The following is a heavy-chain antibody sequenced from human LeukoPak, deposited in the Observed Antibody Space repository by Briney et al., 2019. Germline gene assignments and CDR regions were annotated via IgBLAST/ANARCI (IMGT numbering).Heavy chain of an antibody. CDR1: GLTFSNYG. J-gene: IGHJ4*02. CDR3: ARDRVSGSGSIDY. D-gene: IGHD3-10*01. Sequence: GGSLRLSCAASGLTFSNYGMSWVRQAPGKGLEWVSAISGSGGNTYYADSVKGRFTISRDNAKNSLYLQMNSLRVEDTAVYYCARDRVSGSGSIDYWGQGTLVTVSS. V-gene: IGHV3-21*01. CDR2: ISGSGGNT.